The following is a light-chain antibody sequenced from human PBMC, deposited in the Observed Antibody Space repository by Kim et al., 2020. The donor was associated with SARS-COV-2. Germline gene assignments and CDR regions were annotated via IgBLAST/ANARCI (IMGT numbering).Light chain of an antibody. J-gene: IGKJ2*02. CDR2: LGS. V-gene: IGKV2-28*01. CDR3: MQDLQTQCT. Sequence: DIVMTQSPLSLPVTPGEPASISCRSSQSLLHSNGYNYLDWYLQKPGQSPQLLIYLGSNRASGVPDRFSGSGSGTDFTLKISRVEAEDVGVYYCMQDLQTQCTISQGTKLE. CDR1: QSLLHSNGYNY.